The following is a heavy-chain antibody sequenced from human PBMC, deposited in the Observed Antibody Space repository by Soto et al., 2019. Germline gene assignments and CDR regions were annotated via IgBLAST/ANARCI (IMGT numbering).Heavy chain of an antibody. Sequence: SETLSLTCTVSGGSISSYYWSWIRQPPGKGLEWIGYIYYSGSTNYNPSLKSRVTISVDTSKNQFSLKLSSVTAADTAVYYCAVSSSWYGGWFDPWGQGTLVTVSS. D-gene: IGHD6-13*01. CDR1: GGSISSYY. CDR3: AVSSSWYGGWFDP. J-gene: IGHJ5*02. V-gene: IGHV4-59*01. CDR2: IYYSGST.